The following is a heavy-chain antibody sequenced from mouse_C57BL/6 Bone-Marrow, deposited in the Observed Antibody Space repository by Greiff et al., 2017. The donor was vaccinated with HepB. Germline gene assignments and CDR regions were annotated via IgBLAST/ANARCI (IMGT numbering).Heavy chain of an antibody. Sequence: EVRLVESGGGLVQPGESLKLSCESNEYEFPSHDMSWVRKTPEKRLELVAAISSDGGSTYYPDTMERRFIISRDNTKKTLYLQMSSLRSEDTALYYCARLDVGPYYYAMDYWGQGTSVTVSS. V-gene: IGHV5-2*01. CDR1: EYEFPSHD. J-gene: IGHJ4*01. CDR3: ARLDVGPYYYAMDY. D-gene: IGHD4-1*01. CDR2: ISSDGGST.